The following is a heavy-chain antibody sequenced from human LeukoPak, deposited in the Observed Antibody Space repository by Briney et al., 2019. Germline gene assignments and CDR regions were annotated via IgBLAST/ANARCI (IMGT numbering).Heavy chain of an antibody. CDR3: ARQRGHSRWAFDI. V-gene: IGHV4-39*01. CDR1: GDSISSEDYW. Sequence: SGTLSLTCSVSGDSISSEDYWWGWIRQPPGKGLEWVGSIFYSGSTYYNGSLKRRLTISVDTSKNQFSLKLSSVTDADTAVYFYARQRGHSRWAFDIWGQGRMVTVSS. J-gene: IGHJ3*02. CDR2: IFYSGST. D-gene: IGHD1-26*01.